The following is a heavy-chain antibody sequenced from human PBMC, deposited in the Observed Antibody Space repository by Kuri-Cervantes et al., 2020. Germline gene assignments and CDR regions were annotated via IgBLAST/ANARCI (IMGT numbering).Heavy chain of an antibody. Sequence: SETLSLTCAVYGGSFSGYYWSWIRQPPGKGLEWIGYIYYSGSTYYNPSLKSRVTISVDTSKNQFSLKLSSVTAADTAVYYCARDVGFGELLNYYYGMDVWGQGTTVTVSS. D-gene: IGHD3-10*01. V-gene: IGHV4-30-4*01. CDR2: IYYSGST. J-gene: IGHJ6*02. CDR1: GGSFSGYY. CDR3: ARDVGFGELLNYYYGMDV.